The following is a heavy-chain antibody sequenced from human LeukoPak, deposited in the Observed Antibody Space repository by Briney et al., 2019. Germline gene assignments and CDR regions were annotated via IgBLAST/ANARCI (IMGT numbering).Heavy chain of an antibody. V-gene: IGHV4-59*01. J-gene: IGHJ4*02. D-gene: IGHD3-10*01. Sequence: SETLSLTCTVCGGSISSYYWSWIRQPPGKGLEWIGYIYYSGSTNYNPSLKSRVTISVDTSKNQFSLKLSSVTAADTAVYYCASTYYYGSGSYMDYWGQGTLVTVSP. CDR2: IYYSGST. CDR3: ASTYYYGSGSYMDY. CDR1: GGSISSYY.